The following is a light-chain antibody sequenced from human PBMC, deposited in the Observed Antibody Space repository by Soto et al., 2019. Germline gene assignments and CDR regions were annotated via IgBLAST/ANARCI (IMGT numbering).Light chain of an antibody. V-gene: IGLV2-14*01. CDR3: SSYASSNTLI. Sequence: QSVLTQPASVSGSPGQSITISCTGTSSDVGGYNYVSWYQQHPGKAPKLMIYEVSNRPSGVSNRFSGSKSGNTASLTISGLQTVDESDYYCSSYASSNTLIFGGGTMLTVL. CDR1: SSDVGGYNY. CDR2: EVS. J-gene: IGLJ2*01.